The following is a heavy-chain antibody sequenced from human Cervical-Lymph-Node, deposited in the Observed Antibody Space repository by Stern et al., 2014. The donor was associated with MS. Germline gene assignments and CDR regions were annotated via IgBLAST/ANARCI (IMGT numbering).Heavy chain of an antibody. CDR3: TIDQGGIAAY. CDR1: GVTFSISS. V-gene: IGHV1-69*01. CDR2: ITPMFGTP. Sequence: QMQLVQSGAVVKKPGSSVKVSCSTSGVTFSISSISWVLHAPGQGLEWMGGITPMFGTPNYARKFQGRVATTADESTSTAYMELSTLRSEDTATYFCTIDQGGIAAYWGQGTLVTVSS. J-gene: IGHJ4*02. D-gene: IGHD6-13*01.